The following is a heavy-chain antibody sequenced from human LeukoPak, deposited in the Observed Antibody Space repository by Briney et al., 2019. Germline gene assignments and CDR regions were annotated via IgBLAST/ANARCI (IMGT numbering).Heavy chain of an antibody. J-gene: IGHJ4*02. Sequence: SGPTLVKPTQTLTLTCSFSGFSLSTSGVGVGWVRQPPGKALEWLAILYWNGNKHYSPYLKSRLTITKDTSKNQVVLTLTNMDPVDTATYHCAHRRGYHDPLFDSWGQGTLVTVSS. CDR2: LYWNGNK. CDR1: GFSLSTSGVG. CDR3: AHRRGYHDPLFDS. V-gene: IGHV2-5*01. D-gene: IGHD3-16*01.